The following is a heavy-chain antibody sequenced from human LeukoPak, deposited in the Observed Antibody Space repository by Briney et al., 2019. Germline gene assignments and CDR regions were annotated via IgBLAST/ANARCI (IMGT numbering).Heavy chain of an antibody. CDR1: DGSISGSH. CDR2: IYYNGNT. J-gene: IGHJ3*02. Sequence: SETLSLTCTVSDGSISGSHLSWIRQSPGKGLEWIGYIYYNGNTDYNPSLRSRLTMSVDTSKNQFSLKLTSVTAADTALYYCAKGGWSLDIWGQGRMVTVSS. V-gene: IGHV4-59*03. D-gene: IGHD6-19*01. CDR3: AKGGWSLDI.